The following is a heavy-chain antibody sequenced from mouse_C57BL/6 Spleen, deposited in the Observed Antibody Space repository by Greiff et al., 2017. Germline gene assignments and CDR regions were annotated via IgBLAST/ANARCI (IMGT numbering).Heavy chain of an antibody. D-gene: IGHD2-2*01. V-gene: IGHV1-82*01. CDR3: SREGYGYVPLDY. CDR2: IYPGDGDT. J-gene: IGHJ2*01. CDR1: GYAFSSSW. Sequence: VQLQQSGPELVKPGASVKISCKASGYAFSSSWMNWVKQRPGKGLEWIGRIYPGDGDTNYNGKFKGKATLTADKSSSTAYMQLSSLTSEDSAVYFCSREGYGYVPLDYWGQGTTLTVSS.